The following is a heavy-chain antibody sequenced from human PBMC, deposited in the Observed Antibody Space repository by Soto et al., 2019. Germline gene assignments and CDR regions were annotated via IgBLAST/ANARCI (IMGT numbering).Heavy chain of an antibody. CDR3: ASWAGYSK. V-gene: IGHV1-8*01. D-gene: IGHD3-9*01. CDR2: VSPSSGNT. CDR1: GYTFNTYD. J-gene: IGHJ4*02. Sequence: QVQLVQSGAEVRKPGASVKVSCKASGYTFNTYDINWVRQAPGQGPEWMGRVSPSSGNTGDAQKFQGRVTMTNNTYISTAYMELSSLTSEDTAVYYCASWAGYSKWGQGTLVIVSS.